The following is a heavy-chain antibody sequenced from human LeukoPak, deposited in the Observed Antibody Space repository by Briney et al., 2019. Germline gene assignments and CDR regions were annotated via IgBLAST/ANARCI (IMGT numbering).Heavy chain of an antibody. CDR3: ARARSMSPHYYYYMDV. CDR2: IYTSGST. Sequence: SETLSLTCTVSGGSISSYYWSWIRQPAGKGLEWIGRIYTSGSTNYNPSLKSRVTISVDTSKNQFSLKLSSVTAADTAVYYCARARSMSPHYYYYMDVWGKGTTVTVSS. J-gene: IGHJ6*03. CDR1: GGSISSYY. V-gene: IGHV4-4*07.